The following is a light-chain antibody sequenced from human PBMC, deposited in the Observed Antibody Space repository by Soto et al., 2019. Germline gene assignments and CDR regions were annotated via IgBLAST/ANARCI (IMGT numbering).Light chain of an antibody. J-gene: IGKJ2*01. Sequence: DIQMTQSPSSLSASVGARVTITCQASQDISNYLNWYQQKPGKAPKLLIYDASNLETGVPSRFSGSGSVTDFTFTITSLQPEDIATYYCQQYDNLPHTVGQGTKLEIK. CDR1: QDISNY. CDR3: QQYDNLPHT. V-gene: IGKV1-33*01. CDR2: DAS.